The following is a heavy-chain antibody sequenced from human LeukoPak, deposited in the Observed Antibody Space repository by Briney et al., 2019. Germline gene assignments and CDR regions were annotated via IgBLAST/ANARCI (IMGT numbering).Heavy chain of an antibody. CDR3: AKDDTPGYSYGLIGY. J-gene: IGHJ4*02. CDR2: TSGDGGTT. CDR1: GFTFDDYA. V-gene: IGHV3-43*02. D-gene: IGHD5-18*01. Sequence: GGSLRLSCAASGFTFDDYAMHWVRQAPGKGLEWVSLTSGDGGTTYYADSVKGRFTISRDNSKNSLFLQMNSLRTEDTALYYCAKDDTPGYSYGLIGYWGQGTLVTVSS.